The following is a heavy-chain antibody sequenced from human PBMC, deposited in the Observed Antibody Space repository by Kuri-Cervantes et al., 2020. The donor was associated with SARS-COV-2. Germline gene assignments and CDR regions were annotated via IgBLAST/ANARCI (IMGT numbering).Heavy chain of an antibody. CDR1: GGSISSGSYY. V-gene: IGHV4-61*02. D-gene: IGHD4-17*01. J-gene: IGHJ5*02. CDR3: ARELGLTTVNWFDP. CDR2: IYTSGST. Sequence: SETLSLTCTVSGGSISSGSYYWSWIRQPAGKGLEWIGRIYTSGSTNYNPSLKSRVTISVDTSKNQFSLKLSSVTAADTAVYYCARELGLTTVNWFDPWGQGTLVTVSS.